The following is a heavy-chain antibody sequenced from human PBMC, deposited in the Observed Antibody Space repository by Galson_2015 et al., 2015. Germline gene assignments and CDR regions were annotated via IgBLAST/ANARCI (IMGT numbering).Heavy chain of an antibody. D-gene: IGHD5-24*01. CDR3: ARGIIEMATTTYVDY. CDR2: IWYDGRNK. Sequence: LRLSCAASGFTFSSYGMPWVRQAPGKGLEWVAVIWYDGRNKYYADSVKGRFTISRDNSKSTLYLRMNSLRAEDTAVYYCARGIIEMATTTYVDYWGQGTLVTVSS. V-gene: IGHV3-33*01. J-gene: IGHJ4*02. CDR1: GFTFSSYG.